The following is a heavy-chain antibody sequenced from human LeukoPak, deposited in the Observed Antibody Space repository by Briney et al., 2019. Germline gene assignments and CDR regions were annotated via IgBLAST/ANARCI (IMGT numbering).Heavy chain of an antibody. J-gene: IGHJ4*02. V-gene: IGHV4-38-2*02. CDR3: ARDLVTMIVADRFDY. D-gene: IGHD3-22*01. Sequence: PSETPSLTCAVSGYSLSSGYYWGWIRQPPGKGLEWIGSIYHSGSTYYNPSLKSRVTISVDTSKNQFSLKLSSVTAADTAVYYCARDLVTMIVADRFDYWGQGTLVTVSS. CDR2: IYHSGST. CDR1: GYSLSSGYY.